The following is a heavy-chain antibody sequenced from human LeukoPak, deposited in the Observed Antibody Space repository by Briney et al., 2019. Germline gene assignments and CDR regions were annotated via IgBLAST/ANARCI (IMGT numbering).Heavy chain of an antibody. CDR3: ARDDYRGVTNFDP. CDR2: ISYTGST. V-gene: IGHV4-59*01. Sequence: PSETLSLTCTVSGGSISPYFWSWIRQPPGKGLEWIGYISYTGSTNYNPSLKSRVTISVDTSKNQFSLQLTSVTAADTAVYYCARDDYRGVTNFDPWGQGTLVTVSS. D-gene: IGHD3-10*01. CDR1: GGSISPYF. J-gene: IGHJ5*02.